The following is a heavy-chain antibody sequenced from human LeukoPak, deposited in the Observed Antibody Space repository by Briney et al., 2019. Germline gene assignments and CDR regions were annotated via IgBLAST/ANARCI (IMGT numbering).Heavy chain of an antibody. V-gene: IGHV4-59*05. J-gene: IGHJ4*02. D-gene: IGHD5-12*01. CDR1: GGSISSYY. CDR2: IYYSGST. CDR3: ARISGYDYARIDY. Sequence: SETLSLTCTVSGGSISSYYWSWIRQPPGKGLEWIGSIYYSGSTYYNPSLKSRVTISVDTSKNQFSLKLSSVTAADTAVYYCARISGYDYARIDYWGQGTLVTVSS.